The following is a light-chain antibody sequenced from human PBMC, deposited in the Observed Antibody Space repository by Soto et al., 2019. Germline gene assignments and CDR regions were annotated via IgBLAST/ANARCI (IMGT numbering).Light chain of an antibody. J-gene: IGLJ3*02. V-gene: IGLV3-25*02. CDR1: ALAKEY. CDR3: QSAHSSDTFYVM. CDR2: KDS. Sequence: SYELTQPPSVSASPGQTARITCSGDALAKEYAYWYQQKPGQAPVLVICKDSERPSGIPERFSGSSSGTTVTLTISGVLAEDEADYYCQSAHSSDTFYVMFGGGTKLTVL.